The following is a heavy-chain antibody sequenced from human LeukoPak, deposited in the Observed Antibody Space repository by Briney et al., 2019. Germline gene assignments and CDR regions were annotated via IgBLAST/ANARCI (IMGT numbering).Heavy chain of an antibody. D-gene: IGHD6-19*01. CDR1: GGSISSYY. CDR2: IYTSGST. CDR3: ARDAPRYSSGWYGYYYMDV. Sequence: SETLSLTCTVSGGSISSYYWSWIRQPAGKGLEWIGRIYTSGSTNYNPSLKSRVTMSVDTSKNQFSLKLSSVTAADTAVYYCARDAPRYSSGWYGYYYMDVWGKGTTVTVSS. V-gene: IGHV4-4*07. J-gene: IGHJ6*03.